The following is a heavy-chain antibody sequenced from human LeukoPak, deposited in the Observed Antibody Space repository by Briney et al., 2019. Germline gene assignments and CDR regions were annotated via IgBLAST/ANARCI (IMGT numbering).Heavy chain of an antibody. CDR2: ISWNSGSI. CDR1: GFTSDDYA. V-gene: IGHV3-9*02. J-gene: IGHJ4*02. D-gene: IGHD5-18*01. CDR3: AKGGYSYGYPFDY. Sequence: GGSLRLSCAASGFTSDDYAMHWVRQAPGKGLEWVSGISWNSGSIGYADSVKGRFTISRDNAKNSLYLQMNSLRAEDMALYYCAKGGYSYGYPFDYWGQGTLVTVSS.